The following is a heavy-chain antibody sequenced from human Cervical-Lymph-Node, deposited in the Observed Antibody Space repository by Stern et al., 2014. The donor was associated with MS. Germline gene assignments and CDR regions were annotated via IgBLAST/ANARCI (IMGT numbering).Heavy chain of an antibody. D-gene: IGHD4-23*01. V-gene: IGHV4-59*01. CDR3: ARGYGGNPIDY. Sequence: QVQLQESGPGLVKPSETLSLTCTVSGGSISSYYWSWIRQPPGKGLEWIGYIYYSGSTNYNPSLKSRGTLSVDTSKNQFSLKLRSVTAADTAVYYCARGYGGNPIDYWGQGTLVTVSS. J-gene: IGHJ4*02. CDR1: GGSISSYY. CDR2: IYYSGST.